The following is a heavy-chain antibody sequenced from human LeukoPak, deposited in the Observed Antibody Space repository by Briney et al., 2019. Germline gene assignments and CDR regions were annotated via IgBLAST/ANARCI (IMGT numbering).Heavy chain of an antibody. CDR1: GNTFTSYY. D-gene: IGHD2-15*01. CDR3: ARGGDVVVDGNWFDP. CDR2: INPSGGST. Sequence: ASVKVSCKASGNTFTSYYLHWVRQAPGQGLEWMGIINPSGGSTTYAQKFQGRVTMTTDTSISTAYMELRSLSSDDTAVYFCARGGDVVVDGNWFDPWGQGNLVTVSS. V-gene: IGHV1-46*01. J-gene: IGHJ5*02.